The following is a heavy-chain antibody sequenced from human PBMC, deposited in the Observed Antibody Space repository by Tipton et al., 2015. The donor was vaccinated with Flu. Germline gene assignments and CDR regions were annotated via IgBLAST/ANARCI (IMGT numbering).Heavy chain of an antibody. CDR1: GFPFSSYG. V-gene: IGHV3-33*01. CDR3: ARDLEAAAGY. J-gene: IGHJ4*02. CDR2: IWYDGSAK. D-gene: IGHD6-25*01. Sequence: SLRLSCAASGFPFSSYGMHWVRQAPGKGLEWVALIWYDGSAKYYADSVRGRFTISRDNSKSTLYLQMNSLRVEDTAVYYCARDLEAAAGYWGQGTVVTVSS.